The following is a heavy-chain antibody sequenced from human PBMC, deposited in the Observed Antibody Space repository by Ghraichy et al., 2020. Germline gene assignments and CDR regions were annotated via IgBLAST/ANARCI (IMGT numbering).Heavy chain of an antibody. V-gene: IGHV4-38-2*01. CDR2: IYHSGST. D-gene: IGHD4-17*01. CDR1: GYSISSGYY. CDR3: ARVGDYGDYLDI. J-gene: IGHJ3*02. Sequence: ESLNISCAVSGYSISSGYYWGWIRQPPGKGLEWIGSIYHSGSTYYNPSLKSRVTISVDTSKNQFSLKLSSVTAADTAVYYCARVGDYGDYLDIWGQGTMVTVSS.